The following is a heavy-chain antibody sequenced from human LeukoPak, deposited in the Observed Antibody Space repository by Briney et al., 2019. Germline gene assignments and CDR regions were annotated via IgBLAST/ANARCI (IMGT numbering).Heavy chain of an antibody. V-gene: IGHV3-11*01. CDR1: GFTFSDYY. CDR2: IDSSGDVI. Sequence: PGGSLRLSCAASGFTFSDYYMTWIRQAPGKGLEWLSYIDSSGDVIYYADSVKGRFTIFRDNAKNSLYLQMNSLRAEDTAVYYCAKGTHSSSWHWYDPWGQGTLVTVSS. CDR3: AKGTHSSSWHWYDP. D-gene: IGHD6-13*01. J-gene: IGHJ5*02.